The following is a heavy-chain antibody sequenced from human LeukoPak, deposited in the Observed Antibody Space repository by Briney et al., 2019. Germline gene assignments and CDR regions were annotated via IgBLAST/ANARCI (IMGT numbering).Heavy chain of an antibody. CDR1: GFTFSSYE. Sequence: GGSLRLSCAASGFTFSSYEMNWVRQAPGKGLEWVSYITSSGNTIYYADSVKGRFTISRDNAKNSLYLQMNSLRAEDTAVYYCARLTTMTTAGGPFDYWGQGTLVTVSS. J-gene: IGHJ4*02. V-gene: IGHV3-48*03. CDR3: ARLTTMTTAGGPFDY. D-gene: IGHD4-17*01. CDR2: ITSSGNTI.